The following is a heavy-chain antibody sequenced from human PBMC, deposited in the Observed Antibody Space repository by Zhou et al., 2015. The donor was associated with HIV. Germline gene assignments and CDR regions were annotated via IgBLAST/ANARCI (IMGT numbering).Heavy chain of an antibody. D-gene: IGHD2-15*01. Sequence: QVQLVQSGAEVKKPGSSVKVSCKASGGTFSSYAISWVRQAPGQGLEWMGGIIPIFGTANYAQKFQGRVTITADESTSTAYMELSSLRSEDTAVYYCARVESPRYCSGGSCYKVWFDPWGQGTLVTVSS. CDR3: ARVESPRYCSGGSCYKVWFDP. CDR1: GGTFSSYA. V-gene: IGHV1-69*12. J-gene: IGHJ5*02. CDR2: IIPIFGTA.